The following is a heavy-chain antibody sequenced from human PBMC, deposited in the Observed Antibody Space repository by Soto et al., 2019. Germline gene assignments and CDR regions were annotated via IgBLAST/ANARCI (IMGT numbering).Heavy chain of an antibody. CDR1: GFTFSRYW. V-gene: IGHV3-74*01. CDR2: INSAGSGT. D-gene: IGHD3-16*01. J-gene: IGHJ6*02. CDR3: ASNYAYAEGYYCYGMDV. Sequence: EVQLVESGGGLVLPGGSLRLSCAASGFTFSRYWMHWVRQAPGKGLVWVSRINSAGSGTHYADSVKGRFAISRDNAKNPVYLHMTSPKAADTAVYYCASNYAYAEGYYCYGMDVWGQGTTVTVSS.